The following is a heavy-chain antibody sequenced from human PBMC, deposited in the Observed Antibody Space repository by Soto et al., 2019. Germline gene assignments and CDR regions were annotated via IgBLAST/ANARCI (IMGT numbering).Heavy chain of an antibody. V-gene: IGHV4-39*01. CDR2: IYYSGTT. J-gene: IGHJ4*02. D-gene: IGHD1-26*01. CDR3: ARRYAGSYHFDS. CDR1: AGSINSNRYY. Sequence: QLQLQESGPGLVKPSETLSLICTVSAGSINSNRYYWGWIRQPPGKGLEWIGDIYYSGTTFYNPSLKSRVTMSVDTSKNQFSLKLSSVTAADTAVYLCARRYAGSYHFDSWGQGTLVTVSS.